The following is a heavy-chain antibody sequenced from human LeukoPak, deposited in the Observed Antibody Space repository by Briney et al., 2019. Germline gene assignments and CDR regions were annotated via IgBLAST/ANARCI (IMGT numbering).Heavy chain of an antibody. V-gene: IGHV1-2*04. J-gene: IGHJ1*01. CDR1: GYTFTGYY. CDR3: ARGVSYYYDSSGYGAEYFQH. CDR2: INPNSGGT. D-gene: IGHD3-22*01. Sequence: GASVKVSCKASGYTFTGYYMHWVRQAPGQGLEWMGWINPNSGGTNYAQKFQGWVTMTRDTSISTAYMELSRLRSDDTAVYYCARGVSYYYDSSGYGAEYFQHWGQGTLVTVSS.